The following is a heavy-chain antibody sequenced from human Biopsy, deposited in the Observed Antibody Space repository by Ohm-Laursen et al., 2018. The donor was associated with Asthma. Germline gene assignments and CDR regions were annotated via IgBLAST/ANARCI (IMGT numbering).Heavy chain of an antibody. D-gene: IGHD3-22*01. V-gene: IGHV4-39*01. CDR1: GGSMSSSSYS. J-gene: IGHJ4*02. CDR3: VRHQYSSSWSTFDY. CDR2: MYHSGSP. Sequence: SDTLSLTCTVSGGSMSSSSYSWGWIRQPPGKGLEWIGSMYHSGSPYYHPSLKSRATISVDTSKNQLSLKVSSVTAADTAVYFCVRHQYSSSWSTFDYWGQGALVTVSS.